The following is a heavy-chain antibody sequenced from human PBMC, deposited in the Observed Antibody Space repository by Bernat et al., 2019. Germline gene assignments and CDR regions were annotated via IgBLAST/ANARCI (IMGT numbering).Heavy chain of an antibody. Sequence: EVQLVESGGGLVQPGRSLRLSCAASGFTFDDYAMHWVRQAPGKGLEWVSGISWNSGSIGYADSVKGRFTISRDNAKNSLYLQMNSLRAEDTALYYCAKDRVDDFWSGGPMDVWGKGTTVTVSS. CDR2: ISWNSGSI. J-gene: IGHJ6*04. D-gene: IGHD3-3*01. CDR1: GFTFDDYA. V-gene: IGHV3-9*01. CDR3: AKDRVDDFWSGGPMDV.